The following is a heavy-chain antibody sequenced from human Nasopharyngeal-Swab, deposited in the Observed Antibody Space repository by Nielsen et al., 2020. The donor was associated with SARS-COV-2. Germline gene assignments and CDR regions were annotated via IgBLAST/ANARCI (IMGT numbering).Heavy chain of an antibody. V-gene: IGHV3-74*01. J-gene: IGHJ4*02. D-gene: IGHD2/OR15-2a*01. CDR3: STSFNAAGY. CDR1: GFTFSSYS. CDR2: TNGDGNIT. Sequence: GESLKISCAASGFTFSSYSMNWVRQAPGKGLEWVSRTNGDGNITTYADSVRGRFTISRDNAKNTLFLQMNSLRAEDTAVYYCSTSFNAAGYWGQGTLVTVSS.